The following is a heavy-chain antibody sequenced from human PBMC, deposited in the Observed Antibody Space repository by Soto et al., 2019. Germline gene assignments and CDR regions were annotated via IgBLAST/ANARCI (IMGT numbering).Heavy chain of an antibody. CDR2: IYYSGST. D-gene: IGHD3-16*02. J-gene: IGHJ4*02. V-gene: IGHV4-31*03. CDR3: ASFFTFGGVIVNAYFDY. Sequence: SETLSLTCTVSGGSISSGGYYWSWIRQHPGKGLEWIGYIYYSGSTYYNPSLKSRVTISVDTSKNQFSLKLSSVTAADTAVYYCASFFTFGGVIVNAYFDYWGQGTLVTVSS. CDR1: GGSISSGGYY.